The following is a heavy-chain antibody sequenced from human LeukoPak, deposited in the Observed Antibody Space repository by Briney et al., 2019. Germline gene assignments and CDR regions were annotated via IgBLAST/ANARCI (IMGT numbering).Heavy chain of an antibody. CDR1: GGSISSYY. D-gene: IGHD6-19*01. CDR3: ARDATGAQWLDPIEL. V-gene: IGHV4-4*07. CDR2: IYTSGST. J-gene: IGHJ3*01. Sequence: PSETLSLTCTVSGGSISSYYWSWIRQPAGKGLEWIGRIYTSGSTNYNPSLKSRVTMSVDTSKNQFSLKLSSVTAPDTAVYYCARDATGAQWLDPIELWGQGTMVTVSS.